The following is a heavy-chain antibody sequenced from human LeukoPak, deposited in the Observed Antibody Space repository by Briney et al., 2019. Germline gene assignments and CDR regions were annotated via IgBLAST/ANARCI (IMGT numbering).Heavy chain of an antibody. V-gene: IGHV4-34*01. Sequence: SETLSLTCAVYGGSFSGYYWSWIRQPPGKGLEWIGEINHSGGTNYNPSLKSRVTISVDTSKNQFSLKLSSVTAADTAVYYCARASYQLLYDYYYGMDVWGQGTTVTVSS. J-gene: IGHJ6*02. D-gene: IGHD2-2*02. CDR3: ARASYQLLYDYYYGMDV. CDR2: INHSGGT. CDR1: GGSFSGYY.